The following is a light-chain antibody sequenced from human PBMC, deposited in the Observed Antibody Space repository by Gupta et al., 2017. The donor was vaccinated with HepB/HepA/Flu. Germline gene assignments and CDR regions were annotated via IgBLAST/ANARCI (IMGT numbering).Light chain of an antibody. CDR1: QGISNH. CDR2: AAS. J-gene: IGKJ1*01. CDR3: QKYNRAPQA. V-gene: IGKV1-27*01. Sequence: DIQMTQSPSSLSAPVGDRVTITCRASQGISNHLAWYQQKPGKVPKLLIYAASTLQSGVPSRFSCSGSGTDFTLTISSLQPEDVATYYCQKYNRAPQAFGQGTKVEIK.